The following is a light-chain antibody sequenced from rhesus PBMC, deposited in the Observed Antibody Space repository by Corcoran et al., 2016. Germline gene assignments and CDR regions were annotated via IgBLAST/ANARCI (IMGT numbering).Light chain of an antibody. CDR2: RVS. V-gene: IGKV2-73*01. Sequence: DIVMTQTPLSLPVTPGEPASISCRSSQSLLHSNGNTYLYWYLQKPGQPPRLLIYRVSNQFSGVPDRFSGSGSGTDFTLKISRVAAEDVGVYYCMQSLQTPFTFGPGTKLDIK. J-gene: IGKJ3*01. CDR3: MQSLQTPFT. CDR1: QSLLHSNGNTY.